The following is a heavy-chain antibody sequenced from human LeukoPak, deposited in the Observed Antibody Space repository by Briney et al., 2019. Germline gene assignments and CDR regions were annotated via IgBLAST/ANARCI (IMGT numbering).Heavy chain of an antibody. Sequence: SETLSLTCTVSGGSISSGGYYWSWIRQHPGKGLEWIGYIYYSGSTYYNPFLTSRVSISVDTSKNHFSLKLSSVTAADTAVYYCARSKWSAYCGGDCYTVYFDYWGQGTLVTVSS. CDR1: GGSISSGGYY. D-gene: IGHD2-21*02. CDR2: IYYSGST. V-gene: IGHV4-31*03. CDR3: ARSKWSAYCGGDCYTVYFDY. J-gene: IGHJ4*02.